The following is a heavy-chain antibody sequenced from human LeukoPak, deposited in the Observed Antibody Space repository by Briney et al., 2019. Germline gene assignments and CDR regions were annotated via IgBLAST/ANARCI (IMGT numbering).Heavy chain of an antibody. CDR3: ARDPSSLRDSFDY. J-gene: IGHJ4*02. CDR2: IKQDGSEK. CDR1: EFTFSTYL. V-gene: IGHV3-7*01. Sequence: GGSLRLSCAASEFTFSTYLMTWVRQAPGKGLEWVANIKQDGSEKYYVDSVKGRFTISRDNAKNSLYLQMNSLRAEDTAVYYCARDPSSLRDSFDYWGQGTLVTVSS.